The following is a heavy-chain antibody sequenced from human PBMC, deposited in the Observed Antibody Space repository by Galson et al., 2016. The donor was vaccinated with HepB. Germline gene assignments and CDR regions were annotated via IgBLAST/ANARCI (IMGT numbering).Heavy chain of an antibody. D-gene: IGHD1-1*01. CDR1: GGSLYGYY. CDR3: ARDGNWLDLNNFFDP. V-gene: IGHV4-59*01. CDR2: IDYSGTT. J-gene: IGHJ5*02. Sequence: SETLSLTCTVSGGSLYGYYWTWIRQPPGKGLEWIGYIDYSGTTNFNPSLKSRVTMSVDMSKNQFSLRPTSMTAADRAVYYCARDGNWLDLNNFFDPWGQGILVTVSS.